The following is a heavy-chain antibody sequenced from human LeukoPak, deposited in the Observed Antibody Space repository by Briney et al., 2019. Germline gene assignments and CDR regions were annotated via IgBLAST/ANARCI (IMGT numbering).Heavy chain of an antibody. J-gene: IGHJ1*01. CDR1: GGSIRSYY. CDR2: IYTSGST. CDR3: ARESLYCGGDCRSEYLQH. D-gene: IGHD2-21*02. Sequence: PSETLSLTCTVSGGSIRSYYWSWIRQPAGKGLEWIGRIYTSGSTNYNPSLRSRVTMSVDTSKNQFSLKLSSVTAADTAVYYCARESLYCGGDCRSEYLQHWGQGTLVTVSS. V-gene: IGHV4-4*07.